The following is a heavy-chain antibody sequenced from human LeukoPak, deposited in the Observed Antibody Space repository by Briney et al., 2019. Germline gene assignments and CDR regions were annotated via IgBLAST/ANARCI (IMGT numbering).Heavy chain of an antibody. CDR3: AKGPFYDYVWGSSDYFDY. D-gene: IGHD3-16*01. V-gene: IGHV3-53*01. J-gene: IGHJ4*02. CDR2: IYSGGST. Sequence: GGSLRLSCAASEFSVGSNYMTWVRQAPGKGLEWVSLIYSGGSTYYADSVKGRFTISRDNSKNTLYLQMNSLRAEDTAVYYCAKGPFYDYVWGSSDYFDYWGQGTLVTVSS. CDR1: EFSVGSNY.